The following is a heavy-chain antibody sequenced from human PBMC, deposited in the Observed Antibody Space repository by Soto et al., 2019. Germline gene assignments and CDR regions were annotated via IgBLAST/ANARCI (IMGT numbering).Heavy chain of an antibody. CDR1: GFTFSSYA. V-gene: IGHV3-30-3*01. D-gene: IGHD4-17*01. Sequence: QVQLVESGGGVVQPGRSLRLSCAASGFTFSSYAMHWVRQAPGKGLEWVAVISYDGSNKYYADSVKGRFTISRDNSKNTLYLQMNSLRAEDTAVYYCASVPYGDYGIDNWFDPWGQGTLVTVSS. CDR3: ASVPYGDYGIDNWFDP. J-gene: IGHJ5*02. CDR2: ISYDGSNK.